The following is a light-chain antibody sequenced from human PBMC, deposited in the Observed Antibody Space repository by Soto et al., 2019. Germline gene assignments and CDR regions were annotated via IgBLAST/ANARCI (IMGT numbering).Light chain of an antibody. J-gene: IGKJ2*01. CDR2: GAS. V-gene: IGKV3-20*01. CDR1: QSVSSSY. Sequence: EIVLTQSPGTLSLSPGERAIFSCRASQSVSSSYLAWYQQKYGQAPILLIYGASRRATGIPDRFSGSGSGTDFPLTISRLEPEDFAGYYCQQYGTSPVYTFGQGTKLESK. CDR3: QQYGTSPVYT.